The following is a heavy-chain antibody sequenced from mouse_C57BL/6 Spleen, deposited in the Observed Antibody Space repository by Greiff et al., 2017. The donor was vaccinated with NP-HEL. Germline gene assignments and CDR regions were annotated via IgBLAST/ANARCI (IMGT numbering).Heavy chain of an antibody. J-gene: IGHJ2*01. V-gene: IGHV1-82*01. CDR2: IYPGDGDT. D-gene: IGHD2-10*01. Sequence: QVQLQQSGPELVKPGASVKISCKASGYAFSSSWMNWVKQRPGKGLEWIGRIYPGDGDTNYNGKFKGKATLTADKSSSTAYMQLSSLTSEDSAVYFCARLTYYGNFYYFDYWGQGTTLTVSS. CDR3: ARLTYYGNFYYFDY. CDR1: GYAFSSSW.